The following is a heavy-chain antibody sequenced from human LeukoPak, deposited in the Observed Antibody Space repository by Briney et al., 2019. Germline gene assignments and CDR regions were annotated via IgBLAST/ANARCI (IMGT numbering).Heavy chain of an antibody. D-gene: IGHD1-26*01. CDR3: ACSGNYIY. CDR1: GFPFSSYA. CDR2: INTDGSST. J-gene: IGHJ4*02. V-gene: IGHV3-74*01. Sequence: GGSLRLSCAASGFPFSSYAMNWVRQAPGKGLVWVSRINTDGSSTSYADSVKGRFTISRDNAKNTLYLQMSSLRAEDTAVYYCACSGNYIYWGQGTLVTVSS.